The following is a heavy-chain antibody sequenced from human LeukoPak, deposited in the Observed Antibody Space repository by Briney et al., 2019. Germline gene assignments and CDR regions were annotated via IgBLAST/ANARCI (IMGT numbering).Heavy chain of an antibody. CDR3: ARDRVDMGEFLWFSESLRQFDY. CDR1: GYSISSGYY. V-gene: IGHV4-38-2*02. J-gene: IGHJ4*02. Sequence: SETLSLTCTVSGYSISSGYYWGWIRQPPGKGLERIGSIYHSGSTYYNPSLKSRVTISVDTSKNQFSLKLSSVTAADTAVYYCARDRVDMGEFLWFSESLRQFDYWGQGTLVTVSS. D-gene: IGHD3-10*01. CDR2: IYHSGST.